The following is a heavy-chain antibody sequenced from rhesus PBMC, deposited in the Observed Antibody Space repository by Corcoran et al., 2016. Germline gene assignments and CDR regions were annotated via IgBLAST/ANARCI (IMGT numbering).Heavy chain of an antibody. CDR1: GGSISSGYYY. Sequence: QVQLQESGPGLVKPSETLSLTCAVSGGSISSGYYYWSWIRRPPGKGLEWIGYITYSGSTSYNPSLQSRVTISRDTSKNQFSLTLSSVTAADTAVYYCARGRGSSYVDYWGQGVLVTVSS. V-gene: IGHV4-122*02. CDR2: ITYSGST. CDR3: ARGRGSSYVDY. D-gene: IGHD4-29*01. J-gene: IGHJ4*01.